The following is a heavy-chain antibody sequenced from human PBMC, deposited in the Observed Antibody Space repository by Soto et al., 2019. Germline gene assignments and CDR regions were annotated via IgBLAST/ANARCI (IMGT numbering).Heavy chain of an antibody. CDR1: GVSVSTIIRC. CDR2: IDWDDDK. J-gene: IGHJ6*04. V-gene: IGHV2-70*01. D-gene: IGHD6-19*01. CDR3: TRIRGNSTGWSLYYYCGMRV. Sequence: GPTLVNTTQTLTLTFTFSGVSVSTIIRCGRGIRQPPGKALEWLALIDWDDDKYYSTSLKTRLTISKDTSKNQVVLTLTNMDPVDTDTYYCTRIRGNSTGWSLYYYCGMRVLGKGTTVTFST.